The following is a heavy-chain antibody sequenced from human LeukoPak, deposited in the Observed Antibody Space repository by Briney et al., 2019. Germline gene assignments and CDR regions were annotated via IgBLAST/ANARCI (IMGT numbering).Heavy chain of an antibody. CDR3: AKDTKYYDSSGSPYYYYGMDV. V-gene: IGHV3-23*01. D-gene: IGHD3-22*01. CDR2: ISGNDGST. CDR1: GFTFSSFA. Sequence: GGSLRLSCAASGFTFSSFAMTWVRQAPGKGLEWVSVISGNDGSTYYADSVKGRFTISRDNSKNTLYLQMDSLRVEDTAVYYCAKDTKYYDSSGSPYYYYGMDVWGQGTTVTVSS. J-gene: IGHJ6*02.